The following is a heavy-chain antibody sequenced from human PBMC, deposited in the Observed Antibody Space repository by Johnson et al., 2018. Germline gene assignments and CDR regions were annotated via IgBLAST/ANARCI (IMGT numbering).Heavy chain of an antibody. Sequence: VQLVESGGGLVQPGGSLRLSCSASGFTFSSYSMNWVRQAPGKGLEWVSYISSDSRVIYYADSVKGRSTISRDKAKNSLYLQMNSLRAEDTAVYYCAREPAYWGGDGYWYGMDVGGQGTTVTVSS. J-gene: IGHJ6*02. V-gene: IGHV3-48*01. CDR2: ISSDSRVI. CDR3: AREPAYWGGDGYWYGMDV. D-gene: IGHD2-21*02. CDR1: GFTFSSYS.